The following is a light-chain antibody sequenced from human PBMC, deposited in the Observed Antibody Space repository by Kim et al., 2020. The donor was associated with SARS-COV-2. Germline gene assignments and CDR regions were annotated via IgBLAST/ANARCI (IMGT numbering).Light chain of an antibody. CDR3: QQYNKWPPRTT. CDR2: GAS. CDR1: QSVSSN. Sequence: EIVMTQSPATLSVSPGERATLSCRASQSVSSNLAWYQQKPGQAPRLLIYGASTRATGIPARFSGSGSGTEFTLTISSLQSEDFAVYYCQQYNKWPPRTTFGGGTKVDIK. V-gene: IGKV3-15*01. J-gene: IGKJ4*01.